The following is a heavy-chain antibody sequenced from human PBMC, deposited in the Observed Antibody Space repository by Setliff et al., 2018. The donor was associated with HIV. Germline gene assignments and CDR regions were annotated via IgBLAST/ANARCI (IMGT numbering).Heavy chain of an antibody. CDR3: ATVYSGWKHLDN. D-gene: IGHD5-12*01. CDR2: IRSKTYGGTT. Sequence: GGSLRLSCTTSGFTFGDYGLNWVRQAPGRGLEWVGFIRSKTYGGTTDFAASVKGRFTISRDDSKNMVFLEMDSLKTEDTGVYYCATVYSGWKHLDNWGQGTLVTVSS. CDR1: GFTFGDYG. J-gene: IGHJ4*02. V-gene: IGHV3-49*04.